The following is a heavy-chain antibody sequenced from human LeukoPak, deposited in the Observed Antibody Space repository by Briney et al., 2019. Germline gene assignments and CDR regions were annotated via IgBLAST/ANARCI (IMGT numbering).Heavy chain of an antibody. J-gene: IGHJ4*02. CDR2: IYSSGST. CDR3: ARQSGAVDY. D-gene: IGHD3-10*01. V-gene: IGHV4-59*08. CDR1: GGSISSYY. Sequence: ESSETLSLTCTVSGGSISSYYWSWIRQPPGKGLEWIGYIYSSGSTNYNPSLKSRLTISVDASKNQFSLKLNSVTAADTAVYYCARQSGAVDYWGQGTLVTVSS.